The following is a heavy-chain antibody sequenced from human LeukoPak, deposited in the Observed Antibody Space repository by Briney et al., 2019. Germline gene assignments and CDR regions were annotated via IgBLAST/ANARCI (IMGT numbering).Heavy chain of an antibody. J-gene: IGHJ5*02. D-gene: IGHD2-2*01. V-gene: IGHV5-51*01. Sequence: GESLKISCKGSAYMFANYWIGWVRQMPGKGLEWMGIIYPADSDTRYSPSFQGQVNMSADKSISTAYLQWSSLKASDTAMYYCARHGCSSTSCYPFDPWGQGTLVTVSS. CDR1: AYMFANYW. CDR2: IYPADSDT. CDR3: ARHGCSSTSCYPFDP.